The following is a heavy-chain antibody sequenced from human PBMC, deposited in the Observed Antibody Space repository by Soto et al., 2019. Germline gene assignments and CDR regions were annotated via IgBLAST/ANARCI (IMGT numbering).Heavy chain of an antibody. CDR1: GGSISSYY. J-gene: IGHJ6*02. D-gene: IGHD3-10*01. Sequence: QVQLQESGPGLVKPSETLSLSCTVSGGSISSYYWSWFRQSPGKRMEWIGYVHHSWGSSYNPSLQSRVAISLDTSKRQFSLQVTSVTATATAVYYCARQGFGPLHGLVDVWGQGTTVTVSS. CDR3: ARQGFGPLHGLVDV. V-gene: IGHV4-59*08. CDR2: VHHSWGS.